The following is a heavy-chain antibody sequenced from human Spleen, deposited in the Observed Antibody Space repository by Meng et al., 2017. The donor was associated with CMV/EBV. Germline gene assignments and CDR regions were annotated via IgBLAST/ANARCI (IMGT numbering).Heavy chain of an antibody. J-gene: IGHJ4*02. Sequence: GESLKISSAASGLTFANAWMTWVRQAPGKGLEWVGRIKSEADGETRDYAAPVKDRFTISRDDSRNTLYLQMNGLKTEDTGVYYCATDPGYGLTIFGVVYWGQGTLVTVSS. V-gene: IGHV3-15*01. CDR2: IKSEADGETR. D-gene: IGHD3-3*01. CDR3: ATDPGYGLTIFGVVY. CDR1: GLTFANAW.